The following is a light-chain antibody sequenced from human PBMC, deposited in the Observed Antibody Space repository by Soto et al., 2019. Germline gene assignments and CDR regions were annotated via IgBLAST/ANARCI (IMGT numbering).Light chain of an antibody. CDR3: SSYTSSSTLYV. CDR2: DVS. Sequence: SALNRPASVSGSHGQSITISYTETSSDVGGYNYVSWYQQHPGKAPKLMIYDVSNRPSGVSNRFSGSKSGNTASLTISGLQAEDEADYYCSSYTSSSTLYVFGTGTKVTVL. CDR1: SSDVGGYNY. V-gene: IGLV2-14*01. J-gene: IGLJ1*01.